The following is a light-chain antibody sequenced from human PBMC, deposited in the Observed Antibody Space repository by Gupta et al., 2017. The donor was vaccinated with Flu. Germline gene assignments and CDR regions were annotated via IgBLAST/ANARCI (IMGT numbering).Light chain of an antibody. Sequence: QSVLTQPPSVSAAPGQRVTISCSGRTSNIGDNFVSWYQQLQGTAPKLLIYENDKRPSVIPDLFSGSKSGTSATLAITGLQTGDGADYYCGTWDGSLNAGVFGGGTKLTVL. CDR2: END. V-gene: IGLV1-51*02. CDR3: GTWDGSLNAGV. J-gene: IGLJ2*01. CDR1: TSNIGDNF.